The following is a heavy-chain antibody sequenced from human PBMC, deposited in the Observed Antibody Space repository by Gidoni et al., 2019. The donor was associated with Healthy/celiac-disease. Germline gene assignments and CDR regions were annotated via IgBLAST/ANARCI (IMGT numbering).Heavy chain of an antibody. Sequence: EVQLLESGGGLVQPGGSLSLSCEASGFPFRRYAMSWVRQAPGKGLEWVSAISGSGGSTYYADSVKGRFTISRDNSKNTLYLQMNSLRAEDTAVYYCAKGPSITIFGVDYYYGMDVWGQGTTVTVSS. CDR3: AKGPSITIFGVDYYYGMDV. V-gene: IGHV3-23*01. CDR2: ISGSGGST. CDR1: GFPFRRYA. J-gene: IGHJ6*02. D-gene: IGHD3-3*01.